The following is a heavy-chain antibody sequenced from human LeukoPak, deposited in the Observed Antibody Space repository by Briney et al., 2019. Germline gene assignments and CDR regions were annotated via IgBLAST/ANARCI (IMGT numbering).Heavy chain of an antibody. Sequence: ASVKVSCKASGYSFTASYMHWVRQAPGQGLEWMGWISAYNGNTNYAQKLQGRVTMTTDTSTSTAYMELRSLRSDDTAVYYCARDPYYYDSSAPFNWFDPWGQGTLVTVSS. CDR2: ISAYNGNT. V-gene: IGHV1-18*04. CDR1: GYSFTASY. CDR3: ARDPYYYDSSAPFNWFDP. J-gene: IGHJ5*02. D-gene: IGHD3-22*01.